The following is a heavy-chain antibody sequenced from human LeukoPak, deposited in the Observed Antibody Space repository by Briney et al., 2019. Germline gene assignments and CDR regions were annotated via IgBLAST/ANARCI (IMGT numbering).Heavy chain of an antibody. J-gene: IGHJ6*03. D-gene: IGHD3-10*01. CDR2: ISSSGTI. V-gene: IGHV3-48*03. Sequence: GGSLRLSCAASGFTFRSYEMNWVRQAPGKGLEWVSYISSSGTIYYADSVKGRFTISRDNAKNSLYLQMNSLRAEDTAVYYCARDHLDTSAGTYYYYMDVWGKGTTVTISS. CDR1: GFTFRSYE. CDR3: ARDHLDTSAGTYYYYMDV.